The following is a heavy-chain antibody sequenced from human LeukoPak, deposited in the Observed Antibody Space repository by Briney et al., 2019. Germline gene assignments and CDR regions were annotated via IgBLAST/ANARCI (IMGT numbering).Heavy chain of an antibody. CDR3: AKDGVGGYAYGDYYYYYMDV. CDR2: IYSGGST. D-gene: IGHD5-18*01. Sequence: GGSLRLSCAASGFTVNNNYMNWVRQAPGKGLEWVSVIYSGGSTNYADSVKGRFTISRDNSKNTLYLQMNSLRAEDTAVYYCAKDGVGGYAYGDYYYYYMDVWGKGTTVTVSS. J-gene: IGHJ6*03. V-gene: IGHV3-53*01. CDR1: GFTVNNNY.